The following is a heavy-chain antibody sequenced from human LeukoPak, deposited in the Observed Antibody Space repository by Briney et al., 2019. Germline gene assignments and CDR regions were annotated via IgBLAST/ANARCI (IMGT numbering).Heavy chain of an antibody. J-gene: IGHJ4*02. CDR3: ASTPIQLWSFDY. CDR1: GGTFSSYA. V-gene: IGHV1-46*01. D-gene: IGHD5-18*01. CDR2: INPSGGST. Sequence: ASVKVSCKASGGTFSSYAISWVRQAPGQGLEWMGIINPSGGSTNYAQKFQGRVTMTRDTSTSTVYMELSSLRSEDTAVYYCASTPIQLWSFDYWGRGTLVTVSS.